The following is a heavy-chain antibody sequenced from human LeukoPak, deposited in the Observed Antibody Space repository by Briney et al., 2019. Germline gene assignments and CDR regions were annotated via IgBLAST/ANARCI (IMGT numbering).Heavy chain of an antibody. CDR2: IYTSGST. V-gene: IGHV4-61*02. D-gene: IGHD2/OR15-2a*01. CDR3: ARRFLWSTGKDALDI. J-gene: IGHJ3*02. Sequence: PSQTLSLTCTVSGGSISSGSYYWSWIRQPAGKGLEWIGRIYTSGSTNYNPSLKSRVTMSVDTSKNQFSLKLRSVTAADTAVFYCARRFLWSTGKDALDIWGQGKMVTVSS. CDR1: GGSISSGSYY.